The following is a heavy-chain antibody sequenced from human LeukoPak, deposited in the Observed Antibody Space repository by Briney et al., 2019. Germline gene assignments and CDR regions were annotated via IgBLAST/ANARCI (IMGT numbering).Heavy chain of an antibody. D-gene: IGHD3-3*01. J-gene: IGHJ4*02. Sequence: GGSLRLSCAASGFTFISYWMTWVRQAPGKGLEWVASIKQDGSEKSYVDSVKGRFTISRDSGKNSLYLQMNSLRAEDTAVYYCARDSADFWSYYYDFWGQGTLVTVSS. CDR3: ARDSADFWSYYYDF. V-gene: IGHV3-7*01. CDR1: GFTFISYW. CDR2: IKQDGSEK.